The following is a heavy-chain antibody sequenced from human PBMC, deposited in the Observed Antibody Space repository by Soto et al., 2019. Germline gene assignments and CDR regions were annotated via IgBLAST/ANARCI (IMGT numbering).Heavy chain of an antibody. V-gene: IGHV3-30-3*01. CDR1: GFTFSSYA. CDR2: ISYDGSNK. Sequence: QVQLVESGGGVVQPGRSLRLSCAASGFTFSSYAMHWVRQAPGKGLEWVAVISYDGSNKYYADSVKGRFTISRDKSKNTLYLQMNSLRAEDTAVYYCARGRDDSSGYTAYWGQGTLVTVSS. J-gene: IGHJ4*02. CDR3: ARGRDDSSGYTAY. D-gene: IGHD3-22*01.